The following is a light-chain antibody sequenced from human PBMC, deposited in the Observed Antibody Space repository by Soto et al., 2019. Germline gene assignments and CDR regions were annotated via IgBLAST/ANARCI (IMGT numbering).Light chain of an antibody. CDR3: QSYEARLSAYV. Sequence: QSAMTQPPSVSGAPGQGVTISCTGSSFNIGANYDVHWYQNLPGTGPKLLIYANSFRPYGVPDRVSASKSGSSASLAITGLQAEDEADYYWQSYEARLSAYVFGTATKVTGL. V-gene: IGLV1-40*02. CDR1: SFNIGANYD. J-gene: IGLJ1*01. CDR2: ANS.